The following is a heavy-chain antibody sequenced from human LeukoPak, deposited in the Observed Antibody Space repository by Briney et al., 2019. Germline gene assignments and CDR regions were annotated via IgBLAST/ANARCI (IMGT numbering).Heavy chain of an antibody. V-gene: IGHV4-61*02. CDR3: ARVRGDYGEDSYYYYMDV. D-gene: IGHD4-17*01. Sequence: SQTLSLTCTVSGGSISSGSYSWSWIRQPAGKGLEWIGRIYTSGSTNYNPSLKSRVTISVDTSKNQFSLKLSSVTAADTAVYYCARVRGDYGEDSYYYYMDVWGKGTTVTISS. CDR2: IYTSGST. J-gene: IGHJ6*03. CDR1: GGSISSGSYS.